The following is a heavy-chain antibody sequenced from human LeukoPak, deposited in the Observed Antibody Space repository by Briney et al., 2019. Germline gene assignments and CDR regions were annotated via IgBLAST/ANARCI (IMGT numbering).Heavy chain of an antibody. V-gene: IGHV4-39*01. Sequence: SETLSLTCTVSGGTISSSSYYWGWIRQPPGKGLEWIGSIYYSGSTYYNPSLKSRVTISVDTSKNQFSLKLGSVTAADTAVYYCAGVGIAAAEGLDFWGEGTLVTVSS. D-gene: IGHD6-13*01. J-gene: IGHJ4*02. CDR1: GGTISSSSYY. CDR2: IYYSGST. CDR3: AGVGIAAAEGLDF.